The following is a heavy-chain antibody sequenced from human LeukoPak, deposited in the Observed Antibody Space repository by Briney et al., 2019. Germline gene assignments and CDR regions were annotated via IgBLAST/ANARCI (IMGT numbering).Heavy chain of an antibody. CDR1: GGSISSYY. J-gene: IGHJ3*02. CDR2: IYYSGST. D-gene: IGHD3-22*01. Sequence: SETLSLTCTDSGGSISSYYWSWIRQPPGKGLEWIGYIYYSGSTNYNPSLKSRVTISVDTSKNQFSLKLSSVTAADTAVYYCARQSDSSRDAFDIWGQGTMVTVSS. CDR3: ARQSDSSRDAFDI. V-gene: IGHV4-59*08.